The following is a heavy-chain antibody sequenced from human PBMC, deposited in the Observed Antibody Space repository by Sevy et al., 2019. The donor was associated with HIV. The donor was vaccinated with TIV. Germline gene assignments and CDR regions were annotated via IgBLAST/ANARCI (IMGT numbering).Heavy chain of an antibody. J-gene: IGHJ6*02. D-gene: IGHD3-16*01. V-gene: IGHV3-73*01. CDR1: GFTFSGSA. Sequence: GGSLRLSCAASGFTFSGSAMHWVRQASGKGLEWVGRIRSKANSYATAYAASVKGRFTISRDDSKNTAYLQMNSLKTEDTAVYYCTLRLGDLYPIYGMDVWGQGTTVTVSS. CDR3: TLRLGDLYPIYGMDV. CDR2: IRSKANSYAT.